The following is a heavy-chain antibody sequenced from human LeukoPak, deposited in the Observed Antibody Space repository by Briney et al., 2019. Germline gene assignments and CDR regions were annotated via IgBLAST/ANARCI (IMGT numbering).Heavy chain of an antibody. CDR3: VRGPYGASISKWFDP. CDR1: GGSISSGGFY. V-gene: IGHV4-61*02. D-gene: IGHD4/OR15-4a*01. J-gene: IGHJ5*02. Sequence: PSETLSLTCTVSGGSISSGGFYWSWIRQPAGKGLEWIGRIYTLGSTNYNPSLKSRVTISVDTSKNQFSLKLSSVTAADTAVYYCVRGPYGASISKWFDPWGQGTQVIVSP. CDR2: IYTLGST.